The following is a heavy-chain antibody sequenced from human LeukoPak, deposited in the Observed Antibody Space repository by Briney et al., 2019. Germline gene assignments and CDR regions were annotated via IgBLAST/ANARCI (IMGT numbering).Heavy chain of an antibody. CDR3: ARDGEYCSSTSCPYNY. J-gene: IGHJ4*02. V-gene: IGHV3-21*01. CDR1: GFTFSSYS. CDR2: ISSSSSYI. Sequence: GGSLRLSCAASGFTFSSYSMNWVRQAPGKGLEWVSSISSSSSYIYYADSVKGRFTISRDNAKDSLYLQMNSLRAEDTAVYYCARDGEYCSSTSCPYNYWGQGTLVTVSS. D-gene: IGHD2-2*01.